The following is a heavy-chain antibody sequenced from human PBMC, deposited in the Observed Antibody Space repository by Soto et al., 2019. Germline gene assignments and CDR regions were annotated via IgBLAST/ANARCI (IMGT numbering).Heavy chain of an antibody. Sequence: SEPLSLPCSVSGGSINISSYFWDWVRQPPGKGLEWIGSIYYSGSTYYNPSLRSRVTISVDTSKNQFSLKLSSVTAADTAVFYCARHYSSGSRNWFDPWGQGTLVTVSS. CDR1: GGSINISSYF. CDR3: ARHYSSGSRNWFDP. V-gene: IGHV4-39*01. J-gene: IGHJ5*02. D-gene: IGHD6-19*01. CDR2: IYYSGST.